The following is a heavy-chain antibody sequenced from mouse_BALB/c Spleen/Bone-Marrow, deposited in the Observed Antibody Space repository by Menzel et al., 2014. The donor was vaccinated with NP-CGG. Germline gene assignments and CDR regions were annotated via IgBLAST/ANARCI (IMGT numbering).Heavy chain of an antibody. D-gene: IGHD1-2*01. CDR3: ARDIGRLLFDF. CDR2: IRNKANGYTT. V-gene: IGHV7-3*02. CDR1: GFTFTDYY. Sequence: VQLKESGGGLVQPGGSLILSCATSGFTFTDYYMNWVRQPPGKALEWLVFIRNKANGYTTEYSASVKGRFTISRDNSQSILYLQMNTLRAEDSATYYCARDIGRLLFDFWGQGTTLTVSS. J-gene: IGHJ2*01.